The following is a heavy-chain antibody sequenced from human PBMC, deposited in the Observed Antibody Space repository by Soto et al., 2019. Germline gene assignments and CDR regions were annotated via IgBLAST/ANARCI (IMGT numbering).Heavy chain of an antibody. CDR3: ASDIASPAGDYFDS. D-gene: IGHD2-21*01. CDR2: ISTGGAYM. CDR1: GFTFRNYN. J-gene: IGHJ4*02. V-gene: IGHV3-21*06. Sequence: EVQLVESGGGLVKAGGSLRLFCTASGFTFRNYNMNWVRQAPGKGLEWVSSISTGGAYMFYADSVKGRFTISRDNAQNSLCLQIASPRAEDTAVYYCASDIASPAGDYFDSWGQGTLVTVSS.